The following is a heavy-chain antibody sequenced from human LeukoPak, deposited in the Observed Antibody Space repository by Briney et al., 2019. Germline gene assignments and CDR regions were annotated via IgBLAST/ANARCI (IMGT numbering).Heavy chain of an antibody. J-gene: IGHJ4*02. CDR2: ISGSGGST. D-gene: IGHD6-13*01. V-gene: IGHV3-23*01. Sequence: GSLRLSCAASGFTFSSYEMNWVRQAPGKGLEWVSAISGSGGSTYYADSVKGRFTISRDNSKNTLYLQMNSLRAEDTAVYYCARAAAARGYFDYWGQGTLVTVSS. CDR3: ARAAAARGYFDY. CDR1: GFTFSSYE.